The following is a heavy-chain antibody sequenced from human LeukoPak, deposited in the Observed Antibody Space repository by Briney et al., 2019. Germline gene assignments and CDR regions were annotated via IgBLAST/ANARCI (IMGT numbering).Heavy chain of an antibody. V-gene: IGHV4-4*07. CDR3: AKIPSGSYNQYEY. Sequence: PSETLSLTCTVSGGSISSHYWTWIRQPAEKGLEWIGRMHGSGSTNYNPSLESRATMSVDTSRNQFSLRLSSVSAADTAVYYCAKIPSGSYNQYEYWGQGTLVTVSS. J-gene: IGHJ4*02. CDR2: MHGSGST. D-gene: IGHD1-26*01. CDR1: GGSISSHY.